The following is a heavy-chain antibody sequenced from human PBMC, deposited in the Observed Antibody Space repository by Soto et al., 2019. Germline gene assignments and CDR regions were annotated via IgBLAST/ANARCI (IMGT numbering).Heavy chain of an antibody. D-gene: IGHD6-13*01. J-gene: IGHJ4*02. CDR3: ARVPIAAADY. V-gene: IGHV3-21*01. Sequence: PGGSLRLSCAASGFTFSSYSMNWVRQAPGKGLEWVSSISSSSSYIYYADSVKGRFTISRDNAKNSLYLQMNSLRAKDTAVYYCARVPIAAADYWGQGTLVTVSS. CDR2: ISSSSSYI. CDR1: GFTFSSYS.